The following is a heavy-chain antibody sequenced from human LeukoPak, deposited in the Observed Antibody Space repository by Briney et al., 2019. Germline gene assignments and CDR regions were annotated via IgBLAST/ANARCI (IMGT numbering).Heavy chain of an antibody. CDR3: ARGRDASDLDY. CDR1: GFTFSSYD. J-gene: IGHJ4*02. CDR2: IWYDGSNK. D-gene: IGHD2-21*02. Sequence: GGSLRLSCAASGFTFSSYDMHWVRQAPGKGLEWVAVIWYDGSNKYSADSVKGRFTISRDNSKNTLYLRMNSLRAEDTAVYYCARGRDASDLDYWGQGTLVTVSS. V-gene: IGHV3-33*01.